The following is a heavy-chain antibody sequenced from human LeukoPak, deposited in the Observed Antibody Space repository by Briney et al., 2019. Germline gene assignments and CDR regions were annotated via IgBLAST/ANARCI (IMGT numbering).Heavy chain of an antibody. Sequence: GGSLRLSCAASGFTFSSYAMSWVRQAPGKGLEWVSAISGSGGSTYYADSVKGRFTISRDNSKNTLYLQMNSLRAEDTAVYYCARPLAAAGKSGDDAFDIWGQGTMVTVSS. J-gene: IGHJ3*02. CDR3: ARPLAAAGKSGDDAFDI. CDR1: GFTFSSYA. CDR2: ISGSGGST. V-gene: IGHV3-23*01. D-gene: IGHD6-13*01.